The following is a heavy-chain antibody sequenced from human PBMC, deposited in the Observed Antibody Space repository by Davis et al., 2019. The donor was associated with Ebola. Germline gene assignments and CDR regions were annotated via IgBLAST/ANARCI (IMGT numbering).Heavy chain of an antibody. CDR1: GFSFSSYW. D-gene: IGHD3-22*01. Sequence: GGSLRLSCAASGFSFSSYWMSWVRQAPGKGLEWVANIKQDGSEKIYVDSVKGQFTMSRDNAKNSLHLQMNSLRVEDTAVYYRARGDYYDSSFADAFDIWGQGTMVTVSS. CDR2: IKQDGSEK. V-gene: IGHV3-7*03. J-gene: IGHJ3*02. CDR3: ARGDYYDSSFADAFDI.